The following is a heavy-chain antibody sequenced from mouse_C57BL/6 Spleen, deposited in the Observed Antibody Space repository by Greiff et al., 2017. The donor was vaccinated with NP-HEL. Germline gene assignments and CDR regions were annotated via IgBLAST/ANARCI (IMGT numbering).Heavy chain of an antibody. J-gene: IGHJ3*01. CDR2: ISSGSSTI. D-gene: IGHD1-1*01. V-gene: IGHV5-17*01. CDR3: ARPLQPAWFAY. Sequence: EVQVVESGGGLVKPGGSLKLSCAASGFTFSDYGMHWVRQAPEKGLEWVAYISSGSSTIYYADTVKGRFTISRDNAKNTLFLQMPSLRSEDTAMYYCARPLQPAWFAYWGQGTLVTVSA. CDR1: GFTFSDYG.